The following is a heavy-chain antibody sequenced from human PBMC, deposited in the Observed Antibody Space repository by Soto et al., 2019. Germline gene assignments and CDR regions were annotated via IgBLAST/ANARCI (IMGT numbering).Heavy chain of an antibody. Sequence: SQTLSLTCVISGDSVSSNSAAWNWIRQSPSRGLEWLGRTYYRSKWYNDYAVSVKSRITINPDTSKNQFSLQLNSVTPEDTAVYYCARGYYYDSSGYYTNLDYWGQGTLVTVSS. CDR3: ARGYYYDSSGYYTNLDY. CDR2: TYYRSKWYN. D-gene: IGHD3-22*01. CDR1: GDSVSSNSAA. V-gene: IGHV6-1*01. J-gene: IGHJ4*02.